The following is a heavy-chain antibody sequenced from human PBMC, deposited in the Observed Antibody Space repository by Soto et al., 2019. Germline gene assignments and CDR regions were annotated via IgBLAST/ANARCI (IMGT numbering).Heavy chain of an antibody. D-gene: IGHD3-3*01. CDR3: AHRVLRAVFGLVTTTAIYFDF. J-gene: IGHJ4*02. CDR2: IYWDDDK. Sequence: QITLNESGPTVVKPTETLTLTCTFSGFSPTTSGVGVGWVRQSPGKAPEWLAFIYWDDDKRYSTSLKSRLTITKDTSKNQVVLTMANVDPADTATYYCAHRVLRAVFGLVTTTAIYFDFWGQGTPVVVSS. CDR1: GFSPTTSGVG. V-gene: IGHV2-5*02.